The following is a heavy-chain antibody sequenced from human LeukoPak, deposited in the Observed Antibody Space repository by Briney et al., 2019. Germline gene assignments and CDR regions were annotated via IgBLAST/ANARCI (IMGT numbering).Heavy chain of an antibody. D-gene: IGHD4-17*01. V-gene: IGHV3-21*01. CDR1: GFTFSSYS. Sequence: GGSLRLPCAASGFTFSSYSMNWVRQAPGKGLEWVSSISSSSSYIYYADSVKGRFTISRDNAKNSLYLQMNSLRAEDTAVYYCARAMTLTVTTGFDYWGQGTLVTVSS. CDR2: ISSSSSYI. J-gene: IGHJ4*02. CDR3: ARAMTLTVTTGFDY.